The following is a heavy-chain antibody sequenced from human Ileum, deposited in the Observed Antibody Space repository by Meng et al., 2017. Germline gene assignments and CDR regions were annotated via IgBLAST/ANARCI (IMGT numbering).Heavy chain of an antibody. CDR3: ARDHWGSLDY. CDR1: GGSVSSDGFR. CDR2: AST. J-gene: IGHJ4*02. V-gene: IGHV4-61*08. D-gene: IGHD7-27*01. Sequence: QGELKETGPGRWRPAETLSLICTVSGGSVSSDGFRWGWVRQPPGKGLEWIGYASTNYNPSLKSRVTISLDTSKNQFSLELSSVTAADTAVYYCARDHWGSLDYWGQGILVTVSS.